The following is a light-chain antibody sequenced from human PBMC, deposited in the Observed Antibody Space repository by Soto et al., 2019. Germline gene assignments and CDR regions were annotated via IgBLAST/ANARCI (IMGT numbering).Light chain of an antibody. CDR3: AAWDDSLSGSQLV. Sequence: QSVLTQPPSASGTPGQRVTISCSGSSSNIGSNYVYWYQQLPGTAPKLLIYRNNQRPSAGPDRFSGSKSGTSASLAISGLRSEDEADDYCAAWDDSLSGSQLVFGGGTKLTVL. CDR1: SSNIGSNY. V-gene: IGLV1-47*01. CDR2: RNN. J-gene: IGLJ3*02.